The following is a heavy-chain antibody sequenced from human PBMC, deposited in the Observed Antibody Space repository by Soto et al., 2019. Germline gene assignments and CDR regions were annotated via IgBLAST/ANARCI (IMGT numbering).Heavy chain of an antibody. CDR2: IYHSGST. CDR3: AKAAASCLES. J-gene: IGHJ4*02. D-gene: IGHD6-25*01. Sequence: QVQLQESGPGLVKPSGTLSLTCVVSGASISNIHWLSWVRQPPGEGLEWIGEIYHSGSTNYNPSLGSRVTISVDKSKNQISLRLNSVTAADTAVYYCAKAAASCLESWGPGTLVTVSS. V-gene: IGHV4-4*02. CDR1: GASISNIHW.